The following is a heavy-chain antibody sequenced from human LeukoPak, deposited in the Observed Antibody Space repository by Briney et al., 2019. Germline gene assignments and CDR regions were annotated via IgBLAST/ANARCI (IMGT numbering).Heavy chain of an antibody. D-gene: IGHD5-12*01. CDR2: IYYSGST. CDR1: GGSISSYY. V-gene: IGHV4-59*01. CDR3: ARQGVATTIDY. J-gene: IGHJ4*02. Sequence: SETLSLTCTVSGGSISSYYWSWIRQPPGKGLEWIGYIYYSGSTKYNPSLKSRVTISVDTSKNQFSLKLTSVTAADTAVYYCARQGVATTIDYWGQGTLVTVSS.